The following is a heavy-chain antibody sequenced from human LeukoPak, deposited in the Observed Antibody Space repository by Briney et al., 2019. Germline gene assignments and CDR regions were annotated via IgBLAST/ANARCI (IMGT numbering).Heavy chain of an antibody. V-gene: IGHV3-30-3*01. J-gene: IGHJ4*02. Sequence: QPGRSLRLSCAASGFTFSAYAMHWARQAPGNGLEWVAVISYDGGNKYYADSVTGRFTVSRDNSNNTLYLQMNSLRADDTAVYYCAREGAAWFSRLFDYWGQGTLVSVSS. CDR1: GFTFSAYA. CDR3: AREGAAWFSRLFDY. CDR2: ISYDGGNK. D-gene: IGHD3-10*01.